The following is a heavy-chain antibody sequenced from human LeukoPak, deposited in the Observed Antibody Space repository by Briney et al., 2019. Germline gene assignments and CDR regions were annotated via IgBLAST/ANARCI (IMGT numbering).Heavy chain of an antibody. Sequence: PGGSLRLSCAASGFTFSSYSMNLVRQAPGKGLEWVSSISSSSSYIYYADSVKGRFTMSRDNAKNSLYLQMNSLRAEDTAVYYCARDRESYCTGGSCYSTGDYWGQGTLVTVSS. CDR3: ARDRESYCTGGSCYSTGDY. CDR1: GFTFSSYS. D-gene: IGHD2-15*01. J-gene: IGHJ4*02. V-gene: IGHV3-21*01. CDR2: ISSSSSYI.